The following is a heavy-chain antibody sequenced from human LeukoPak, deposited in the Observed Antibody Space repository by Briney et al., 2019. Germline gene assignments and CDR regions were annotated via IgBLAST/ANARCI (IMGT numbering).Heavy chain of an antibody. CDR2: IYYSGST. Sequence: SETLSLTCTVSGGFISTTTYYWDWIRQPPGKGLEYVGSIYYSGSTYYTPSLKSRVTISIDTAKNQFSLKLISVTAADTAVYFCARHCSDSNCYRLDAFDIWGQGTLVTVSS. CDR3: ARHCSDSNCYRLDAFDI. V-gene: IGHV4-39*01. D-gene: IGHD2-15*01. CDR1: GGFISTTTYY. J-gene: IGHJ3*02.